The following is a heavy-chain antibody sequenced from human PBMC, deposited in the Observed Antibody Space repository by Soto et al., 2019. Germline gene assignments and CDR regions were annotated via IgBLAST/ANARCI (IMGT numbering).Heavy chain of an antibody. D-gene: IGHD2-21*01. Sequence: EVQLVESGGGLVKPGGSLRLSCAGSGFTFNNAWMNWVRQAPGKGLEWVGRIENKTDGGTRDYGAPVKGRFIISRDDSKNTLYLQMNSLKTEDTAVYYCTTEPYSARGYWGQGTLVTVSS. J-gene: IGHJ4*02. V-gene: IGHV3-15*04. CDR3: TTEPYSARGY. CDR2: IENKTDGGTR. CDR1: GFTFNNAW.